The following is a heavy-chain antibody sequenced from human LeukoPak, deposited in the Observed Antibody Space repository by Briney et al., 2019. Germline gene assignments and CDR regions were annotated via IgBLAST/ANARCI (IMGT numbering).Heavy chain of an antibody. D-gene: IGHD4-17*01. CDR3: ARESYGVYGHYFDY. CDR2: IYHSGST. CDR1: GGSISSGGYS. V-gene: IGHV4-30-2*01. J-gene: IGHJ4*02. Sequence: SETLSLTCAVSGGSISSGGYSWSWIRQPPGKGLEWIGYIYHSGSTYYNPSLKSRVTISVDRSKNQFSLKLSSVTAADTAVYYCARESYGVYGHYFDYWGQGTLVTVSS.